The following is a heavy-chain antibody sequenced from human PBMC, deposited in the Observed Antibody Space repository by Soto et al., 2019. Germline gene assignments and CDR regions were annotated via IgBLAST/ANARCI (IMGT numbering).Heavy chain of an antibody. D-gene: IGHD1-1*01. V-gene: IGHV1-69*13. Sequence: SVKVSCNASGGTFSSYAISWVRPAPGQGLEWMGGIIPIFGTANYAQKFQGRVTITADESTSTAYMELSSLRSEDTAVYYCARDSTGTTEEEYYGMDVWGQGTTVTVSS. CDR1: GGTFSSYA. J-gene: IGHJ6*02. CDR2: IIPIFGTA. CDR3: ARDSTGTTEEEYYGMDV.